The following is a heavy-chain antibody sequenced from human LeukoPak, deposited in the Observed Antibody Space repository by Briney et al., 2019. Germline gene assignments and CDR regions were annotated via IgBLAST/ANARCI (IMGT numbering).Heavy chain of an antibody. V-gene: IGHV3-23*01. CDR2: ISGSAGST. CDR3: VKGGRITGTLDS. Sequence: GGSLRLSCAASGFVFSTYAMNWVRQAPGEGLEWVSSISGSAGSTYYADSVKGRFTISRDNSNNTLYLQMNSLRAEDTAVYYCVKGGRITGTLDSWGQGTLVPVSS. D-gene: IGHD1-7*01. J-gene: IGHJ4*02. CDR1: GFVFSTYA.